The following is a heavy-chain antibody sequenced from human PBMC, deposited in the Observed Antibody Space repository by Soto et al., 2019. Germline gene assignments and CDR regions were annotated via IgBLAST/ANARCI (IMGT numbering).Heavy chain of an antibody. Sequence: ASVKVSCKASGYTFTSYGISWVRQAPGQGLEWMGWISAYNGNTKYAQKLQGRVTITRDTSASTAYMELSSLRSEDTAVYYCARDVGGIVVVPAADNWFDPWGQGTLVTVSS. CDR1: GYTFTSYG. CDR3: ARDVGGIVVVPAADNWFDP. CDR2: ISAYNGNT. V-gene: IGHV1-18*01. J-gene: IGHJ5*02. D-gene: IGHD2-2*01.